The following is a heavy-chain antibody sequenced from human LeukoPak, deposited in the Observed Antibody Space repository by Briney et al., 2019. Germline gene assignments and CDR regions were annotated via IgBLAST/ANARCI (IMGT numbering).Heavy chain of an antibody. J-gene: IGHJ2*01. CDR2: ISGSGGST. V-gene: IGHV3-23*01. CDR1: GFTFSSYA. D-gene: IGHD6-13*01. CDR3: ARDPRGSSWYRYFDL. Sequence: GGSLRLSCAASGFTFSSYAMSWVRQAPGKGLEWVSAISGSGGSTYYADSVKGRFTISRDNSKNSLYLQMNSLRAEDTSVYYCARDPRGSSWYRYFDLWGRGTLVTVTS.